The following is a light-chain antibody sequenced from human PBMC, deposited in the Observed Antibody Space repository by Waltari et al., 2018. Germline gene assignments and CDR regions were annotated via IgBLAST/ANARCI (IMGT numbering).Light chain of an antibody. CDR1: SRHVGGYHT. CDR3: GSYADTSTWV. Sequence: QSVLPQPPSASGSHGQSVTISYNGSSRHVGGYHTVYWYQRHPGKAHKLVIDDVNKRPSGVPDRFSGSKSGNTASLTVSGLQVEDEGDYYCGSYADTSTWVFGGGTSLTVL. V-gene: IGLV2-8*01. J-gene: IGLJ3*02. CDR2: DVN.